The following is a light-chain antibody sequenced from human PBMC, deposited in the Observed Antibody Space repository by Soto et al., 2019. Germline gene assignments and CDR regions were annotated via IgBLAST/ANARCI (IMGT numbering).Light chain of an antibody. V-gene: IGLV2-8*01. CDR3: SSYAGSNNV. CDR2: EVS. Sequence: LTQPPSASVSPGQSVTISCTGTSSDVGGYNYVSWYQQHPGKAPKLMIYEVSKRPSGVPDRFSGSKSGNTASLTVSGLQAEDEADYYCSSYAGSNNVFGTGTKVTVL. J-gene: IGLJ1*01. CDR1: SSDVGGYNY.